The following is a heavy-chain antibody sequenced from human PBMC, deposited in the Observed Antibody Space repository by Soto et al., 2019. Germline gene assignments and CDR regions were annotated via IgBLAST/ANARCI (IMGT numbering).Heavy chain of an antibody. J-gene: IGHJ5*01. D-gene: IGHD3-10*01. V-gene: IGHV1-2*04. CDR3: SRQGHGSGPNWFDS. CDR1: GYTFTGCY. CDR2: INPNSGGT. Sequence: ASVKVSCKASGYTFTGCYMHWVRQAPGQGLEWMGWINPNSGGTNYAQKFQGWVTMTRDTSISTAYMELSRLRSDDTAVYYCSRQGHGSGPNWFDSWGQGTLVTVSS.